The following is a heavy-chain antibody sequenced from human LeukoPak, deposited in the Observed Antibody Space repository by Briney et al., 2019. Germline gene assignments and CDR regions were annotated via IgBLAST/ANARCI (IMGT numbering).Heavy chain of an antibody. CDR3: ASWTTVSLNFDY. V-gene: IGHV4-30-4*08. J-gene: IGHJ4*02. Sequence: PSETLSLTCTVSGGYISTSNYYWGWIRQSPGKGLEWIGYIYYSGSTYYNPSLKSRVTISVDTSKNQFSLKLSSVTAADTAVYYCASWTTVSLNFDYWGQGTLVTVSS. CDR1: GGYISTSNYY. CDR2: IYYSGST. D-gene: IGHD4-11*01.